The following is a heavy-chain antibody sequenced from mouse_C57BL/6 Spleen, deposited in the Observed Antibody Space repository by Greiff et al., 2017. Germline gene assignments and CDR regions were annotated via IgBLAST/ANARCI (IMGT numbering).Heavy chain of an antibody. D-gene: IGHD1-1*01. CDR1: GFNIKDYY. Sequence: VQLQQSGAELVKPGASVKLSCTATGFNIKDYYMNWVKQRTEQGLEWIGRIDPEDGENKYATKYPGKATITADTTSNTAYLQLSSLTSEDTAVYYCAREGYGSSYDAMDYWGQGTSVTVSS. CDR3: AREGYGSSYDAMDY. J-gene: IGHJ4*01. V-gene: IGHV14-2*01. CDR2: IDPEDGEN.